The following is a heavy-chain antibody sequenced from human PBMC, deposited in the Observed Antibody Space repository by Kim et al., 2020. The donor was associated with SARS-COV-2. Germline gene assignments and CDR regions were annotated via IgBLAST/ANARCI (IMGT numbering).Heavy chain of an antibody. CDR2: ISGVSDHI. CDR1: GFTFSDYY. V-gene: IGHV3-11*01. Sequence: GGALRLSCVASGFTFSDYYMSSIRQAPGKGLEWISYISGVSDHIYYGDSVKGRFTISRDNAKKSLYLQMNSLRAVDTAVYNCARGLQSPARGNWFDPWAQ. CDR3: ARGLQSPARGNWFDP. J-gene: IGHJ5*02. D-gene: IGHD6-6*01.